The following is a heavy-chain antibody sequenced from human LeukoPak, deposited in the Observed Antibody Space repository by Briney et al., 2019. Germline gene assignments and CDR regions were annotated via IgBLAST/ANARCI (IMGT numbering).Heavy chain of an antibody. D-gene: IGHD2-21*02. Sequence: SETLSLTCTVSGGSISSSSYYWGWIRQPPGKGLEWIGSIYYSGSTYYNPSLKSRVTISVDTSKNQFSLKLSSVTAADTAVYYCARQSRDPSAFGIWGQGTMVTVSS. V-gene: IGHV4-39*01. J-gene: IGHJ3*02. CDR1: GGSISSSSYY. CDR2: IYYSGST. CDR3: ARQSRDPSAFGI.